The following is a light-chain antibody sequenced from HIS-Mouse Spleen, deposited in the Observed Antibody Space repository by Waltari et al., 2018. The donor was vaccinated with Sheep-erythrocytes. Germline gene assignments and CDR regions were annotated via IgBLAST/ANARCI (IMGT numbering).Light chain of an antibody. Sequence: QSVLTQPPSASGTPGQRVTISCSGSSSNIGSNTVNWYQQLPGTAPKLLIYSNNQRPSGVPDRFPGSKSGTSASLASSGLQSEDEADYYCAAWDDSLNGVVFGGGTKLTVL. CDR3: AAWDDSLNGVV. V-gene: IGLV1-44*01. J-gene: IGLJ2*01. CDR1: SSNIGSNT. CDR2: SNN.